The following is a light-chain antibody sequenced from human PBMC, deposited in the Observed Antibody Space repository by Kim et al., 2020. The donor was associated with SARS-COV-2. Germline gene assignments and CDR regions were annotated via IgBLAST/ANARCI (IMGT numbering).Light chain of an antibody. CDR3: AAWDDDLNGVL. V-gene: IGLV1-44*01. CDR1: SSNIGSNT. CDR2: SSN. J-gene: IGLJ2*01. Sequence: QSVLTQPPSASGTPGQRVTISCSGSSSNIGSNTVNWYQQFPGTAPKLLIYSSNQRPSGVPDRFSGSKSGSSASLAISGLQSEDEADYHCAAWDDDLNGVLFGGGTQLTVL.